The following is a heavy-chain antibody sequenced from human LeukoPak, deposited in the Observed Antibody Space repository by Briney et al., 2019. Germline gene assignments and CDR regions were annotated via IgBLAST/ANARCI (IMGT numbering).Heavy chain of an antibody. Sequence: TPSETLSLTCTVSGGSIRSSYYYWGWIRQPPGKGLEWIGSIYDSGSTYYNPSLKSRVTISVDTSKNQFSLKLSSVTAADTAVYYCAREGWHYDSSGYYYGGEKEDSYFDYWGQGTLVTVSS. J-gene: IGHJ4*02. V-gene: IGHV4-39*07. CDR3: AREGWHYDSSGYYYGGEKEDSYFDY. D-gene: IGHD3-22*01. CDR1: GGSIRSSYYY. CDR2: IYDSGST.